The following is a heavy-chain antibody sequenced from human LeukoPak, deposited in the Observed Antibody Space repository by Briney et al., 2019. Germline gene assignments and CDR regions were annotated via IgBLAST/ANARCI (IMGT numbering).Heavy chain of an antibody. V-gene: IGHV3-7*01. Sequence: GGSLRLSCAASGFTFSSYWMNWARQAPGKGLEWVASINHNGNVNYYVDSVKGRFTISRGNAKNSLYLQMNSLRAEDTAVYYCARDSPYDFWSFDYWGQGTLVTVSS. CDR3: ARDSPYDFWSFDY. J-gene: IGHJ4*02. D-gene: IGHD3-3*01. CDR2: INHNGNVN. CDR1: GFTFSSYW.